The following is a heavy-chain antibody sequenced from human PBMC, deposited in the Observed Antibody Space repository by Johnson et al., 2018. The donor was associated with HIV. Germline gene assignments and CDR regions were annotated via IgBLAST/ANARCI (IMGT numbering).Heavy chain of an antibody. J-gene: IGHJ3*02. D-gene: IGHD6-13*01. CDR2: IKDDGSEK. V-gene: IGHV3-7*03. CDR3: ARPNRPQYRSTFDI. CDR1: GFTLSSVW. Sequence: VQLAESGGGVVQPGGSLRLSCAASGFTLSSVWMTWVRQAPGNGLEWVANIKDDGSEKSYVDAVKGRFTISRDNAKNSLYLQMSSLRAEDTAIYYCARPNRPQYRSTFDIWGQGTKVTVSS.